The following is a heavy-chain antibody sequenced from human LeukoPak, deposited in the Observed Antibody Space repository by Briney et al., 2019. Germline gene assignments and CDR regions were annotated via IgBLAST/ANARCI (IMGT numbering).Heavy chain of an antibody. CDR3: ARAPPYDFWSGYYYFDK. V-gene: IGHV3-71*01. CDR2: IRSKTYGGTT. D-gene: IGHD3-3*01. CDR1: GFTFSNAW. J-gene: IGHJ4*02. Sequence: GGSLRLSCAASGFTFSNAWMTWVRQAPGKGLEWVGFIRSKTYGGTTQYAASVKGRFTISRDDSKSIAYLQMNSLRTEDTAVYYCARAPPYDFWSGYYYFDKWGQGTLVTVSS.